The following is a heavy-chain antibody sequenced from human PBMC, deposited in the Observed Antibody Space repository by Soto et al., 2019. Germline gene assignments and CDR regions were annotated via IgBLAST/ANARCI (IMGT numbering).Heavy chain of an antibody. CDR2: FDPEDGET. V-gene: IGHV1-24*01. CDR1: GHPLSQLS. CDR3: TTTGNDYGDFDS. D-gene: IGHD4-17*01. Sequence: QVQLVQSAAEVKKPGASVKVSCKVSGHPLSQLSMHWVRQAPGKGLEWMGGFDPEDGETIYAQKFQGRVTMTEDTSTDTAYMELSSLISEDTAVYYCTTTGNDYGDFDSWGQGTLVTVSS. J-gene: IGHJ4*02.